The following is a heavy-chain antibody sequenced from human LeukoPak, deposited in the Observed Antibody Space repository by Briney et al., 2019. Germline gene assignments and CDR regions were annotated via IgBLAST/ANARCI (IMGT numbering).Heavy chain of an antibody. CDR3: ARDDPATPLPSLDY. CDR1: GYTFTGYY. CDR2: INPNSGGT. Sequence: ASVKVSCKASGYTFTGYYMHWVRQAPGQGLEWMGWINPNSGGTNYAQKFQGRVTMTRGTSISTAYMELSRLRSDDTAVYYCARDDPATPLPSLDYWGQGTLVTVSS. J-gene: IGHJ4*02. D-gene: IGHD6-6*01. V-gene: IGHV1-2*02.